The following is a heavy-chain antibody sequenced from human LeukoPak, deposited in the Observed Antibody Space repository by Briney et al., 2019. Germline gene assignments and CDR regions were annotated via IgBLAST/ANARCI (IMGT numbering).Heavy chain of an antibody. D-gene: IGHD3-9*01. CDR3: TRVVEYYDILTGSPKGDNYFDS. CDR2: TYYRSKWYS. J-gene: IGHJ4*02. CDR1: GDSVSSNRAA. V-gene: IGHV6-1*01. Sequence: SQTLSLTCAISGDSVSSNRAAWNWIRQSPSRGLEWLGRTYYRSKWYSDYAVSVKARITIIPDPSKNHFSLHLDSVTPEDTAVYFCTRVVEYYDILTGSPKGDNYFDSWGQGTLVTVSS.